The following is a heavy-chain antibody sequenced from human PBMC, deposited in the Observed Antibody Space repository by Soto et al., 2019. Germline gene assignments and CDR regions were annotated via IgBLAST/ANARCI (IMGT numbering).Heavy chain of an antibody. CDR2: IYYSGST. CDR3: AGQWGAYYYESSGYPCGFHP. CDR1: GGSISSSSYY. J-gene: IGHJ5*01. D-gene: IGHD3-22*01. Sequence: SETQSLTCTVSGGSISSSSYYWGWIRQPPGKGLEWIGSIYYSGSTYYNPSLKSRVTISVDTSKNQFSLKLSSMTAADTAVYYSAGQWGAYYYESSGYPCGFHPWGQGNLVTVSS. V-gene: IGHV4-39*01.